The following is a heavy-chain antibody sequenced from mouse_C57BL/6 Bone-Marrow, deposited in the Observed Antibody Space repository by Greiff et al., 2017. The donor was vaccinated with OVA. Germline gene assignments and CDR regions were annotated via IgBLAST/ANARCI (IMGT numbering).Heavy chain of an antibody. D-gene: IGHD1-1*01. CDR1: GYTFTDYE. J-gene: IGHJ2*01. CDR2: IDPETGGT. CDR3: TKGYGSLFDY. V-gene: IGHV1-15*01. Sequence: LQESGAELVRPGASVTLSCKASGYTFTDYEMHWVKQTPVHGLEWIGAIDPETGGTAYNQKFKGKAILTADKSSSTAYMELRSLTSEDSAVYYCTKGYGSLFDYWGQGTTLTVSS.